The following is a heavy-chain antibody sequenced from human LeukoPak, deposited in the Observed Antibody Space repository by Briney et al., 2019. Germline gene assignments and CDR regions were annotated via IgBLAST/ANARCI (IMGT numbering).Heavy chain of an antibody. Sequence: PGGSLRLSCAASGFTFSSYAMSWVRQAPGKGLKWVSVISGSGGSTSYADSVKGRFTISRDNSKNTLYLQMNSLRAEDTAVYYCVKGYLGCSSASCYYFDYWGQGTLVTVSS. J-gene: IGHJ4*02. V-gene: IGHV3-23*01. CDR1: GFTFSSYA. CDR3: VKGYLGCSSASCYYFDY. CDR2: ISGSGGST. D-gene: IGHD2-2*01.